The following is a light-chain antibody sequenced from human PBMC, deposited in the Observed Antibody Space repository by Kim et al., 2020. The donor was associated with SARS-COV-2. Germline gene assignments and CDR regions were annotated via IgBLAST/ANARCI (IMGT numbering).Light chain of an antibody. CDR1: SSDVGGYNH. V-gene: IGLV2-11*01. Sequence: QSALTQPRSVSGSPGQSVTISCTGTSSDVGGYNHVSWYQQHPGKAPKLLIYDVTKRPSGVPDRFSGSKSGNTASLTISGLQAEDEADYYCCSYAGSYTFVFGGGTHLTVL. J-gene: IGLJ2*01. CDR3: CSYAGSYTFV. CDR2: DVT.